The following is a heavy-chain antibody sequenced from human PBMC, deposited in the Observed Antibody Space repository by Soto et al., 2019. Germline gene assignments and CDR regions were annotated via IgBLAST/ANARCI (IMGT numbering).Heavy chain of an antibody. CDR3: ARDTPHDSGARRAFDI. Sequence: SLTCTVSGGSISSGGYYWSWIRQHPGKGLEWIGYIYYSGSTYYNPSLKSRVTISVDTSKNQFSLKLSSVTAADTAVYYCARDTPHDSGARRAFDIWGQGTMVTVSS. V-gene: IGHV4-31*03. CDR1: GGSISSGGYY. CDR2: IYYSGST. D-gene: IGHD3-22*01. J-gene: IGHJ3*02.